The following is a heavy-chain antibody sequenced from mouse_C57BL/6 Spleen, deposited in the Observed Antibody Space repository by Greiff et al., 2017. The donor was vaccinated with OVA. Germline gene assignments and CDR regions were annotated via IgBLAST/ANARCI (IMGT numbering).Heavy chain of an antibody. V-gene: IGHV1-54*01. Sequence: VQLVESGAELVRPGTSVKVSCKASGYAFTNYLIEWVKQRPGQGLEWIGVINPGSGGTNYNEKFEGKATLTADKSSSTAYMQLSSLTSEDSAVYFCARKWLAYFDYWGQGTTLTVSS. D-gene: IGHD2-2*01. J-gene: IGHJ2*01. CDR2: INPGSGGT. CDR1: GYAFTNYL. CDR3: ARKWLAYFDY.